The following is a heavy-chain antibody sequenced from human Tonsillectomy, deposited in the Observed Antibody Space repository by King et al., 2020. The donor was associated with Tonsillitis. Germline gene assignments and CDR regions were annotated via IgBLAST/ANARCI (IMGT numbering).Heavy chain of an antibody. J-gene: IGHJ4*02. CDR3: AKDPHYYGSGSYYNQVYFDY. Sequence: VQLVESGGGLVQPGGSLRISCAASGFTFSSYSMSWVRQAPGKGLEWVSAIRGSGGCTYYASSRKGRFTISRDNSKNTLYLQMNSLRAEDTAVYYCAKDPHYYGSGSYYNQVYFDYWGQGTLVTVSS. V-gene: IGHV3-23*04. CDR1: GFTFSSYS. CDR2: IRGSGGCT. D-gene: IGHD3-10*01.